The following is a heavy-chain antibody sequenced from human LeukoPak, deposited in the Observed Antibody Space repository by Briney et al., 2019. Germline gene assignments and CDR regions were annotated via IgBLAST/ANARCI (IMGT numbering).Heavy chain of an antibody. CDR2: IRTKIYGGTS. CDR1: GFSFDDYA. D-gene: IGHD6-19*01. Sequence: GGSLRLSCTASGFSFDDYALNWVRQAPGKGLEWVGFIRTKIYGGTSEYAASVKGRFTISRDDSKNIAYLQMNSLKTEDTAVYYCAKDRGWYDAFDFWGQGTMVTVSS. J-gene: IGHJ3*01. CDR3: AKDRGWYDAFDF. V-gene: IGHV3-49*04.